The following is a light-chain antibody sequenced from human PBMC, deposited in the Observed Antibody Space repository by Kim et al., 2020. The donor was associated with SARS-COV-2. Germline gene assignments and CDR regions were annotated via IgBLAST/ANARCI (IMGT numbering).Light chain of an antibody. CDR2: GKN. Sequence: VALGQTVRITCQGDSLRSYYATWYQQKPGQAPIRVIYGKNNRPPGIPDRFSGSSSGNTASLTITGTQAGDEADYYCNSRDTNDNVVFGGGTQLTVL. V-gene: IGLV3-19*01. CDR3: NSRDTNDNVV. J-gene: IGLJ2*01. CDR1: SLRSYY.